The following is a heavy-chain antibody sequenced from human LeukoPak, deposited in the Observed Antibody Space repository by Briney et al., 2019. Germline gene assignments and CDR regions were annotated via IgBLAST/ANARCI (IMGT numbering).Heavy chain of an antibody. CDR3: AKGYYGNYVAVDY. CDR2: ISDNGDDT. J-gene: IGHJ4*02. Sequence: GGSVRLSCAASGFTFSSFAMIWVRHAPGKGLDWFLSISDNGDDTYYADSVKGRFTISRDKSTNTLYLQMNSLRADNTAVYYCAKGYYGNYVAVDYWGQGTLFTASS. V-gene: IGHV3-23*01. CDR1: GFTFSSFA. D-gene: IGHD4-11*01.